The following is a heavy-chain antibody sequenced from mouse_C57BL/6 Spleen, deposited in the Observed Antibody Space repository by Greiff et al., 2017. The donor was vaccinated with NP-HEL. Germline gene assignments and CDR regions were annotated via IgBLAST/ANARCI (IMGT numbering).Heavy chain of an antibody. CDR3: AGKDGGYYAMDY. Sequence: EVQLQQSGPVLVKPGASVKMSCKASGYTFTDYYMNWVKQSHGKSLEWIGVINPYNGGTSYNQKFKGKATLTVDKSSSTAYMELNSLTSEDSAVYYCAGKDGGYYAMDYWGQGTSVTVSS. J-gene: IGHJ4*01. CDR2: INPYNGGT. V-gene: IGHV1-19*01. CDR1: GYTFTDYY.